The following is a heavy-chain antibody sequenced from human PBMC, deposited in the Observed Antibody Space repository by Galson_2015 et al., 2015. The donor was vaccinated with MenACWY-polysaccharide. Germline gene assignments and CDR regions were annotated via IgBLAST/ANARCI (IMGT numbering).Heavy chain of an antibody. V-gene: IGHV3-23*01. CDR2: LSPTTGNT. D-gene: IGHD3-10*01. Sequence: APGKGLEWVSGLSPTTGNTYYADSVRGRFTISRDNSKNTLYLQMDSLRAEDTALYYCAKGAAHYGSGNYYDYWGQGTRSPSPQ. J-gene: IGHJ4*02. CDR3: AKGAAHYGSGNYYDY.